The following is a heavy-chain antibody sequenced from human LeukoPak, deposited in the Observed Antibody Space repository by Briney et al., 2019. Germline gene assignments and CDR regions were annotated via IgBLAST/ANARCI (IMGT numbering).Heavy chain of an antibody. Sequence: GGSLRLSCAASGFTFRTSAMTWARQAPGKGLEWVSAISDSGGSTFYADSVKGRFTISRDNSKNTLYLQMNSLRAEDTAVYYCAKSWYDDYWGQGTLVTVSS. J-gene: IGHJ4*02. CDR1: GFTFRTSA. CDR2: ISDSGGST. CDR3: AKSWYDDY. D-gene: IGHD6-13*01. V-gene: IGHV3-23*01.